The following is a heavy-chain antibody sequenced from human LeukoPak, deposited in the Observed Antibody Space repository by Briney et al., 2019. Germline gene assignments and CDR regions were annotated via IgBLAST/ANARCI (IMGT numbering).Heavy chain of an antibody. CDR3: ARDPLLLFGEGHMDV. J-gene: IGHJ6*02. CDR2: TSYDGSSE. Sequence: QSGGSLRLSCAASGFIFSNYAIHWVRQAPGKGLEWVAVTSYDGSSEYYADSVKGRFNISRDNSKNTVSLQMSSLRVEDTAVYYCARDPLLLFGEGHMDVWGQGTTVTVSS. D-gene: IGHD3-10*01. CDR1: GFIFSNYA. V-gene: IGHV3-30*04.